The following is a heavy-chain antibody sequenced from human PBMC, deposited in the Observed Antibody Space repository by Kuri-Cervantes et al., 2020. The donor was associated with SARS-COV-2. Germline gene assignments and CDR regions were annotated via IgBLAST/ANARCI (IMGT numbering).Heavy chain of an antibody. CDR3: ATGLVVPAAMRDY. V-gene: IGHV5-51*01. Sequence: GESLKISCKGSGYSFTSNWIGWVRQMPGKGLEWMGIIYPGDSDTRYSPSFQGQVTISADKSISTAYLQWSSLKASDTAMYYCATGLVVPAAMRDYWGQGTLVTVSS. D-gene: IGHD2-2*01. J-gene: IGHJ4*02. CDR2: IYPGDSDT. CDR1: GYSFTSNW.